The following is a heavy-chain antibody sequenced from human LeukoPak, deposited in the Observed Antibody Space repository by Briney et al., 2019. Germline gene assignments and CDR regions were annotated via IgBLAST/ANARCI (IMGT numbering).Heavy chain of an antibody. CDR3: ARGPGACSGGSCYSESYYGMDV. D-gene: IGHD2-15*01. Sequence: SETLSPTCTVSGGSISSSSYYWGWIRQPPGKGLEWIGYIYYSGSTNYNPSLKSRVTISVDTSKNQFSLKLSSVTAADTAVYYCARGPGACSGGSCYSESYYGMDVWGQGTTVTVSS. J-gene: IGHJ6*02. CDR2: IYYSGST. V-gene: IGHV4-61*05. CDR1: GGSISSSSYY.